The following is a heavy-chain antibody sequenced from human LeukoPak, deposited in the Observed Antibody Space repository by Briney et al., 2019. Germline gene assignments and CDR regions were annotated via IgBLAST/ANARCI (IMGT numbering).Heavy chain of an antibody. J-gene: IGHJ6*02. Sequence: GESLKISRKGSGYSFTSYWISWVRQMPGKGLEWMGRIDPSDSYTNYSPSLQGHVTISADKSISTAYLQWSSLKASDTATYYCASQRGYSYGWDYYYYGMDVWGQGTTVTVSS. D-gene: IGHD5-18*01. V-gene: IGHV5-10-1*01. CDR3: ASQRGYSYGWDYYYYGMDV. CDR2: IDPSDSYT. CDR1: GYSFTSYW.